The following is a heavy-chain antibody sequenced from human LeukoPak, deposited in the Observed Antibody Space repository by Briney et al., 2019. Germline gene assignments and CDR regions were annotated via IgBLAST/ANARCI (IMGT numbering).Heavy chain of an antibody. Sequence: GGSLRLSCTASGFTFGDYAMSWVRQAPGKGLEWVGFIRSKAYGGTTEYAASVKGRFTISRDDSKSIAYLQMNSLKTEDTAVYYCTREGPFYGSGTLGYYFDYWDQGTLVTVSS. CDR2: IRSKAYGGTT. D-gene: IGHD3-10*01. V-gene: IGHV3-49*04. J-gene: IGHJ4*02. CDR3: TREGPFYGSGTLGYYFDY. CDR1: GFTFGDYA.